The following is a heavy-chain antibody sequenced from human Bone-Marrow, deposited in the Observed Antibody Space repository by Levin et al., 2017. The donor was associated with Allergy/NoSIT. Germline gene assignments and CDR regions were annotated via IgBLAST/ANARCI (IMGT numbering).Heavy chain of an antibody. J-gene: IGHJ5*02. V-gene: IGHV1-2*02. D-gene: IGHD3-3*01. CDR3: ARDYDFWSGYFSWFDP. CDR1: GYTFTGYY. CDR2: INPNSGGT. Sequence: ASVKVSCKASGYTFTGYYMHWVRQAPGQGLEWMGWINPNSGGTNYAQKFQGRVTMTRDTSISTAYMELSRLRSDDTAVYYCARDYDFWSGYFSWFDPWGQGTLVTVSS.